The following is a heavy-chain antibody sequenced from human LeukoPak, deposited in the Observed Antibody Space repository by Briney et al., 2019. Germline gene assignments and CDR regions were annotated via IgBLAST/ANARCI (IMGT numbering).Heavy chain of an antibody. D-gene: IGHD6-13*01. CDR3: AKLSSSWTDYYYGVDV. CDR2: IYHSGST. V-gene: IGHV4-4*02. CDR1: GGSISSSNW. Sequence: PSETLSLTCAVSGGSISSSNWWSWVRQPPGKGLEWIGEIYHSGSTNYNPSLKSRVTISVDKSKNQFSLKLSSVTAADTAVYYCAKLSSSWTDYYYGVDVWGQGTTVTVSS. J-gene: IGHJ6*02.